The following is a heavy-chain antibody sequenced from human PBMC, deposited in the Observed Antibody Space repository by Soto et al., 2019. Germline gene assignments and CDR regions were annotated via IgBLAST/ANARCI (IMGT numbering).Heavy chain of an antibody. D-gene: IGHD4-17*01. J-gene: IGHJ4*02. CDR3: ARSTYYGDNFDY. CDR2: ISSSGSTI. CDR1: GFTFSDYY. V-gene: IGHV3-11*01. Sequence: NPGGSLRLSCAASGFTFSDYYMSWIRQAPGKGLEWVSYISSSGSTIYYADSVKGRFTISRDNAKNSLYLQMNSLRAEDTAVYYCARSTYYGDNFDYWGQGTLVTVSS.